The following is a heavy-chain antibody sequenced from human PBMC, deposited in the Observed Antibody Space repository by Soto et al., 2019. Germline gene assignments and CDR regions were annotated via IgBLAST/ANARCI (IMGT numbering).Heavy chain of an antibody. V-gene: IGHV3-21*01. Sequence: EVQLVESGGGLVKPGGSLRLSCADSGFIFSSYTMNCVRQAPGKGLECVSSISASSTYIYFADSLKGRFTISRDNAYNSLYLQMNSLRAEDTAVYYCARGWLRDPWMYWGQGTLVTVSS. CDR1: GFIFSSYT. J-gene: IGHJ4*02. CDR2: ISASSTYI. D-gene: IGHD5-12*01. CDR3: ARGWLRDPWMY.